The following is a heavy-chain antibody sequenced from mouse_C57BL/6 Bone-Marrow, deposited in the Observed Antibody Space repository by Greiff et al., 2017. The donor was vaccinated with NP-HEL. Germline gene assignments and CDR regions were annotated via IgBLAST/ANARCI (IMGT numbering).Heavy chain of an antibody. CDR3: TRKEGYDGYYSFAY. Sequence: VQLQQSGAELVRPGASVTLSCKASGYTFTDYEMHWVKQTPVHGLEWIGAIDPETGGTAYNQKFKGKAILTADKSSSTAYMELRSLTSEDSAVYYCTRKEGYDGYYSFAYWGQGTLVTVSA. J-gene: IGHJ3*01. D-gene: IGHD2-3*01. CDR2: IDPETGGT. V-gene: IGHV1-15*01. CDR1: GYTFTDYE.